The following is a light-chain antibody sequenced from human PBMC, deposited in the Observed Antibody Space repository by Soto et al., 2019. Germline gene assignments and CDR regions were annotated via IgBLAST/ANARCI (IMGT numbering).Light chain of an antibody. CDR2: EGS. CDR3: CSYAGSAVA. J-gene: IGLJ2*01. V-gene: IGLV2-23*01. CDR1: SSDVGSYNL. Sequence: QSALTQPASVSGSPGQSITISCTGTSSDVGSYNLVSWYQQHPGKAPKLMIYEGSKRPSGVSNRFSGSKSGNTASLTISGVQAEDEADYCCSYAGSAVAFGGGTKLTVL.